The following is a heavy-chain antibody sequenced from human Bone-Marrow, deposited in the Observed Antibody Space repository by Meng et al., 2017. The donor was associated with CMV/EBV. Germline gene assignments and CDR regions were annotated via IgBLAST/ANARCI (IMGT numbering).Heavy chain of an antibody. D-gene: IGHD2-2*02. CDR1: GFTFSFYY. J-gene: IGHJ5*02. Sequence: GESLKISCAASGFTFSFYYMTWVRQVPMKGLVWVARINSDGTETKYADSVKDRFTISRDNAKNSLYLQMNSLRAEDTAVYYCARDGSQLLYDGLQHWFDPWGQGTLVTVSS. CDR2: INSDGTET. CDR3: ARDGSQLLYDGLQHWFDP. V-gene: IGHV3-74*01.